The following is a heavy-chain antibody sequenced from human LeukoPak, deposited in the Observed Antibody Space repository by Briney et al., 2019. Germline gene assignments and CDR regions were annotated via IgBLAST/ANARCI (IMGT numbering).Heavy chain of an antibody. V-gene: IGHV4-38-2*01. CDR2: LYHSGST. J-gene: IGHJ4*02. CDR1: GYSIRSCHY. CDR3: ARLLSGSYSQFDY. Sequence: SETLSLTCAVSGYSIRSCHYWGWIRQPPGKGLEWIGSLYHSGSTDYNPSLRSRVTISVDTSKNQFSLKLTSVTAADTALYYCARLLSGSYSQFDYWGQGTLVTVSS. D-gene: IGHD1-26*01.